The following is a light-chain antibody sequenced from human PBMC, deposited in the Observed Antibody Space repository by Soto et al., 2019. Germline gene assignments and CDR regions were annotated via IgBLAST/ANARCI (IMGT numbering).Light chain of an antibody. J-gene: IGKJ5*01. Sequence: EIVLTHSPATLSLSPGERATLSCRASQSVSSYLAWYQQKPGQAPRLLIYDASNRATGIPARFSGSGSGTDFTLTISSLEPEDLAVYYCQQRSNWPPITFGQGTRLAI. CDR1: QSVSSY. CDR2: DAS. CDR3: QQRSNWPPIT. V-gene: IGKV3-11*01.